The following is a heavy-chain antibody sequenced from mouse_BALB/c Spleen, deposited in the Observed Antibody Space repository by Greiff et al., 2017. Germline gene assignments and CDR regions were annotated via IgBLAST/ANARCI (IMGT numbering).Heavy chain of an antibody. CDR1: GYSFTSYY. CDR2: IDPFNGGT. CDR3: ARYPITTVDY. Sequence: EVQRVESGPELMKPGASVKISCKASGYSFTSYYMHWVKQSHGKSLEWIGYIDPFNGGTSYNQKFKGKATLTVDKSSSTAYMHLSSLTSEDSAVYYCARYPITTVDYWGQGTTLTVSS. D-gene: IGHD1-1*01. J-gene: IGHJ2*01. V-gene: IGHV1S135*01.